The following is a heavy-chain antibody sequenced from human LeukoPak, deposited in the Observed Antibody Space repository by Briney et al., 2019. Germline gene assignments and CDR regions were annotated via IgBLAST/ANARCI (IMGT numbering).Heavy chain of an antibody. D-gene: IGHD1-26*01. CDR3: ARGLVRASGNYLYY. J-gene: IGHJ4*02. V-gene: IGHV4-34*01. CDR2: INHSGGT. Sequence: SETLSLTCAVYGGSFSGYYWSWIRQPPGKGLEWIGEINHSGGTNYNPSLKSRVTIAVDTSKNQFSLKLTSVTAADTAVYYCARGLVRASGNYLYYWGQGTLVTVSS. CDR1: GGSFSGYY.